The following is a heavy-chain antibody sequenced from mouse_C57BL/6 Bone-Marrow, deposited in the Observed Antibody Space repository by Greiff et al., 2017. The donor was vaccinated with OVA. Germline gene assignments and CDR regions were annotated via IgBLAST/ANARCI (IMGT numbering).Heavy chain of an antibody. V-gene: IGHV1-81*01. D-gene: IGHD2-5*01. CDR1: GYTFTSYG. CDR2: IYPRSGNT. Sequence: QVQLQESGAELARPGASVKLSCTASGYTFTSYGISWVKQRTGQGLEWIGEIYPRSGNTYYNEKFKGKATLTADKSSSTAYMELRSLTSEDSAVYFCARNYSNGFAYWGQGTLVTVSA. J-gene: IGHJ3*01. CDR3: ARNYSNGFAY.